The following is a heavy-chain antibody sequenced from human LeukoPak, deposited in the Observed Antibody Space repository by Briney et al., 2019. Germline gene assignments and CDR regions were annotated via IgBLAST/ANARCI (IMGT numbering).Heavy chain of an antibody. CDR3: ASHPTSPYDFYLSPSFDI. Sequence: SQTLSLTCAVSGGSISSGGYSWSWIRQPPGKGLEWIGYIYHSGSTYYNPSLKSRVTISVDRSKNQFSLKLSSVTAADTAVYYCASHPTSPYDFYLSPSFDIWGQGTMVTVSS. V-gene: IGHV4-30-2*01. D-gene: IGHD3-3*01. CDR1: GGSISSGGYS. CDR2: IYHSGST. J-gene: IGHJ3*02.